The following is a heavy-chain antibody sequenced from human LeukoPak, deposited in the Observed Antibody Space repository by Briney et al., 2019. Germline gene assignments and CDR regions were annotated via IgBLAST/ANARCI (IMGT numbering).Heavy chain of an antibody. J-gene: IGHJ4*02. CDR1: GGSISSSSYC. CDR3: ARLSSGWYGGFIDY. V-gene: IGHV4-39*01. CDR2: IYYTGST. D-gene: IGHD6-19*01. Sequence: SETLSLTCTVSGGSISSSSYCWGWIRQPPGKGLEWIGSIYYTGSTYYNPSLKSRVTISVDTSKNQFSLKLSSVTAADTAVYYCARLSSGWYGGFIDYWGQGTLVTVSS.